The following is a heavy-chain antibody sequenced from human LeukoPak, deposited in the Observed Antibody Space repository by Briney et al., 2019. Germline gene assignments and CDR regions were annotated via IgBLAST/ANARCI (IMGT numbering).Heavy chain of an antibody. V-gene: IGHV3-23*01. CDR2: ISGSGGST. D-gene: IGHD2-15*01. Sequence: GGSLRLSCAASGFTFSSYAMSGVRQAPGKGLEWVSAISGSGGSTYYADSVKGRFTISRDNSKNTLYLQMNSLTAEDTAVYYCAKRVRFRDRSDGSCYADYWGQGTLVTVSS. CDR1: GFTFSSYA. J-gene: IGHJ4*02. CDR3: AKRVRFRDRSDGSCYADY.